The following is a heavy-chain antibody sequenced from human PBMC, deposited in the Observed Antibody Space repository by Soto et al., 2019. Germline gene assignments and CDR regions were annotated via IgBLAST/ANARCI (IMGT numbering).Heavy chain of an antibody. CDR3: AKYWRAQLWFHYDY. CDR1: GVTFSSYA. D-gene: IGHD5-18*01. V-gene: IGHV3-23*01. CDR2: ISGSGGST. J-gene: IGHJ4*02. Sequence: EVQLLESGGGLVQPGGSLRLSCAASGVTFSSYAMSWVRQAPGKGLEWVSAISGSGGSTYYADSVKGRFTISRDNSKNPLYLQMNSLRAEDTAVYYCAKYWRAQLWFHYDYWGQGSLVTVSS.